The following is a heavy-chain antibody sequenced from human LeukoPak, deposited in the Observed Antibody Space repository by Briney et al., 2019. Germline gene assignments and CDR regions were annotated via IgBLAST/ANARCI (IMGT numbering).Heavy chain of an antibody. J-gene: IGHJ4*02. Sequence: ASVKVSCKASGYIFTNYYIHWVRQAPGQGLEWMGIINPRGGSTTSAQKFQGRITLTRDTSTSTFYMELSSLKSQDTAVYYCARDYHGSGSLTTFDYWGQGTLVTVSS. CDR3: ARDYHGSGSLTTFDY. CDR1: GYIFTNYY. V-gene: IGHV1-46*01. D-gene: IGHD3-10*01. CDR2: INPRGGST.